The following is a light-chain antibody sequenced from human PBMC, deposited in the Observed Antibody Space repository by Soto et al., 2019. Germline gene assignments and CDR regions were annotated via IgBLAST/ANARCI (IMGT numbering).Light chain of an antibody. CDR2: GAP. CDR1: PSISSQ. V-gene: IGKV1-39*01. CDR3: QQRSSSPYT. J-gene: IGKJ2*01. Sequence: DIQMTQSPSSLSASVGDRVTITCRASPSISSQLNWYQQKPGKAHKFLIYGAPILPSGVPSRFSAIGSGTDFTLTISSLQPEDFATYYCQQRSSSPYTFGQGTKVEI.